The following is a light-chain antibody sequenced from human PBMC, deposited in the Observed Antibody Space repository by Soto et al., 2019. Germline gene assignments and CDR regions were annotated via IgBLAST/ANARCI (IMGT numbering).Light chain of an antibody. V-gene: IGLV2-8*01. CDR1: SSDVGAYNY. J-gene: IGLJ3*02. CDR3: TSYAGSNNWV. Sequence: QSALTQPPSASGSPGQSVTISCTGTSSDVGAYNYVSWYQQHPGKAPKLMIYEVTKRPSRVPDRFSGSKSDNTASLTVSGLQAEDEADYYCTSYAGSNNWVFGGGTQLTVL. CDR2: EVT.